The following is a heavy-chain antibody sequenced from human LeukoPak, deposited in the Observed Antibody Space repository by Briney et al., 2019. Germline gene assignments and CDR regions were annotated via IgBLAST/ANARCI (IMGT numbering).Heavy chain of an antibody. V-gene: IGHV4-34*01. J-gene: IGHJ4*02. Sequence: SETLSLTCAVYGGSFSGYYWSCIRQPPGKGLEWIGEINQSGSTNYNPSLKSRVTISVDTSKNQFSLKLNSVTAADTAVYYCARDRYYYDSSGYYSKYDYYFDYWGQGTLVTVSS. D-gene: IGHD3-22*01. CDR2: INQSGST. CDR3: ARDRYYYDSSGYYSKYDYYFDY. CDR1: GGSFSGYY.